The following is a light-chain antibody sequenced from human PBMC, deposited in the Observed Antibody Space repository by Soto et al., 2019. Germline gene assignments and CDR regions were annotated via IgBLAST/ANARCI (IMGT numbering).Light chain of an antibody. V-gene: IGLV2-11*01. Sequence: QSALTQPRSVSGSPGQSVTISCTGTTSSEVGGYTYVSWYQQHPDKAPKLMIYDVYGVTKRPSGVPDRFSGSKSGNTASLTISGLQADDEADYYCCSYGGSSTYVFGTGTKLTVL. CDR3: CSYGGSSTYV. CDR2: DVYGVT. J-gene: IGLJ1*01. CDR1: TSSEVGGYTY.